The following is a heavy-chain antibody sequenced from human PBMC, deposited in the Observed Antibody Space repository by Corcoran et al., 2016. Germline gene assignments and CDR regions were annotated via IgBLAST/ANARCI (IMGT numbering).Heavy chain of an antibody. V-gene: IGHV3-30*18. CDR3: AEDSSGDRAGQFDY. D-gene: IGHD3-22*01. Sequence: QVQLVESGGGVVQPGRSLRLSCAASGFTFSSYGMHWVRQAPGKGLEWVAVISYDGSNKYYADSVKGRFTISRDNSTNTLYLQMNRLRAEETAGYYCAEDSSGDRAGQFDYWGQGTLVTVSS. J-gene: IGHJ4*02. CDR2: ISYDGSNK. CDR1: GFTFSSYG.